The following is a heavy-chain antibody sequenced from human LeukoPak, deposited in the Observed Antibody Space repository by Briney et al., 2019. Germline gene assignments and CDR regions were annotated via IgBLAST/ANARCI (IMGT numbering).Heavy chain of an antibody. CDR3: ARTPGGYSSGWYIYFDY. Sequence: GGSLRLSCAASGFTFSSYAMHWVRQAPGKGLEWVAVISYDGSNKYYADSVKGRLTISRDNSKNTLYLQMNSLRAEDTAVYYCARTPGGYSSGWYIYFDYWGQGTLVTVSS. CDR2: ISYDGSNK. D-gene: IGHD6-19*01. V-gene: IGHV3-30*04. J-gene: IGHJ4*02. CDR1: GFTFSSYA.